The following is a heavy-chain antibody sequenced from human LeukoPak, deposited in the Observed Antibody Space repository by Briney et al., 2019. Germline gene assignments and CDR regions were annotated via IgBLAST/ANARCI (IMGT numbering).Heavy chain of an antibody. CDR2: IYSGGST. J-gene: IGHJ4*02. V-gene: IGHV3-53*05. Sequence: GGSLRLSCAASGFTVSSNYMSWVRQAPGKGLEWVSVIYSGGSTYYADSVKGRFTISRDNSKNTLYLQMNSLRAEDTAVYYCAKIVDDILTGYYPPYDYWGQGTLVTVSS. D-gene: IGHD3-9*01. CDR3: AKIVDDILTGYYPPYDY. CDR1: GFTVSSNY.